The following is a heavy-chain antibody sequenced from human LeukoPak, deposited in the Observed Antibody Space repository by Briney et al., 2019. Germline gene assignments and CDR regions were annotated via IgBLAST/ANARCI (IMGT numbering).Heavy chain of an antibody. Sequence: SETLSLTCAVYGGSFSGYYWSWIRQPPGKGLEWIGYIYYSGSTYYNPSLKSRVTISVDTSKDQFSLKLSSVTAADTAVYYCGTVTTHVSLWGRGTLVTVSS. CDR2: IYYSGST. J-gene: IGHJ2*01. CDR3: GTVTTHVSL. V-gene: IGHV4-59*06. CDR1: GGSFSGYY. D-gene: IGHD4-17*01.